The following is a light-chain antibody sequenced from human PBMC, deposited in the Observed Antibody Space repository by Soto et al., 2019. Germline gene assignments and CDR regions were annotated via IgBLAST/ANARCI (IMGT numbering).Light chain of an antibody. J-gene: IGKJ1*01. V-gene: IGKV1-5*03. Sequence: DIQMTHSRFTLSASVGDRVTITCRASQSIGSWLAWYQQKPGKAPKVLIYKASSLESGVPSRFSGSGSGTKLGLTVSSLQPDDFATYYCQQYNSYFCPVGKGTKADIK. CDR2: KAS. CDR3: QQYNSYFCP. CDR1: QSIGSW.